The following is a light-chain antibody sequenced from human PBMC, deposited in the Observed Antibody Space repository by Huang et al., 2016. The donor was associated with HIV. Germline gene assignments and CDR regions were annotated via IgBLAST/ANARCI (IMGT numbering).Light chain of an antibody. V-gene: IGKV1-5*03. Sequence: DIQLTQAPSTLSATAGDRLTTTCRASKNISSWLAWYQQKTGKAPKLLIYKISSLERGVPSRFSGSGSGTKFTLTINSLQPDDIGTYYCQYGETFGQGSKVEVK. CDR2: KIS. CDR3: QYGET. J-gene: IGKJ1*01. CDR1: KNISSW.